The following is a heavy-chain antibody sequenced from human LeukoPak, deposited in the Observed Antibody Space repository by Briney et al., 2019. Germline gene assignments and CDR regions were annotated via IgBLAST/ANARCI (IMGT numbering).Heavy chain of an antibody. CDR3: AKGTLYYGSGSYPRY. V-gene: IGHV3-48*01. D-gene: IGHD3-10*01. CDR1: GFTFSSYS. Sequence: GGSLRLSCAASGFTFSSYSMNWVRQAPGKGLEWVSYISSSSSTIYYADSVKGRFTISRDNSKNTLYLQMNSLRAEDTAVYYCAKGTLYYGSGSYPRYWGQGTLVTVSS. J-gene: IGHJ4*02. CDR2: ISSSSSTI.